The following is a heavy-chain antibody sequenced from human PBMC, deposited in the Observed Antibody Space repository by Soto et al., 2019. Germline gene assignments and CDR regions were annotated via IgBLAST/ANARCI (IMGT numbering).Heavy chain of an antibody. Sequence: QEQLLYSGGGVVQPGRSLRLSCAAAGFTFSHYGMHWVRQAPGEGLDWVAVISDGGSNKYYADSVKGRFTIYRDNSKNTMYLQMNSLRSADTAVYYCARDLQPREPRSFPGWFDAWGQGTMVTVSS. J-gene: IGHJ5*02. CDR3: ARDLQPREPRSFPGWFDA. CDR1: GFTFSHYG. D-gene: IGHD3-16*02. CDR2: ISDGGSNK. V-gene: IGHV3-30*03.